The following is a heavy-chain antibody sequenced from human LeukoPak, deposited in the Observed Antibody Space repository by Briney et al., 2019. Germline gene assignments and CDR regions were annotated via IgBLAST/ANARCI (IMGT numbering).Heavy chain of an antibody. V-gene: IGHV1-69*13. D-gene: IGHD6-13*01. CDR3: ARPLHSSSWYRD. J-gene: IGHJ4*02. CDR1: GGTFSSYA. CDR2: IIPIFGTA. Sequence: ASVKVSCEASGGTFSSYAISWVRQAPGQGLEWMGGIIPIFGTANYAQKFQGRVTITADESTSTAYMELSSLRSEDTAVYYCARPLHSSSWYRDWGQGTLVTVSS.